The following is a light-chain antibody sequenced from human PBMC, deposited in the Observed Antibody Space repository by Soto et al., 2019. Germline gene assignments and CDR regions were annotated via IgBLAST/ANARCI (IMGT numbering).Light chain of an antibody. CDR1: QSISRF. V-gene: IGKV1-39*01. CDR3: QQSYTTLFS. Sequence: DLQMTQSPSSLSASVGDRVSITCRASQSISRFLNWYQQKPWKAPKVLIYAASSLQSGVPSRFSGSGSGTEFTLNISSLQPEDFATYYCQQSYTTLFSFGPGTIVDIK. CDR2: AAS. J-gene: IGKJ3*01.